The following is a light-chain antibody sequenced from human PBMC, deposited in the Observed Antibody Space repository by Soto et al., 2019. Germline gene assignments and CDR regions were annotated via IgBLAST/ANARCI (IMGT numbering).Light chain of an antibody. Sequence: DIQMTQSPSTLSASVGDRVTITCRASQSIRNFLNWYQQKPGKAPKVLIYAASSLQSGVPSRFSGSGSGTDFILTISSLQPEDFATYYCQQSYSTPRDFGQGTRLEIK. J-gene: IGKJ5*01. V-gene: IGKV1-39*01. CDR1: QSIRNF. CDR2: AAS. CDR3: QQSYSTPRD.